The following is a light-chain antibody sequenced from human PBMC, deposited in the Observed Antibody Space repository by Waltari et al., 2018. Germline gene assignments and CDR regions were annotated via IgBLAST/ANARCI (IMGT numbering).Light chain of an antibody. CDR2: AAS. J-gene: IGKJ2*01. CDR3: QQSYSTPPYT. CDR1: KSISSY. V-gene: IGKV1-39*01. Sequence: DIQMTQSPSSLSASVGDSVTITCRASKSISSYLNWYQQKPGKAPKLLIYAASSLQSGVPSRFSGSGSGTDFTLTISSLQPEDFATYYCQQSYSTPPYTFGQGTKLEIK.